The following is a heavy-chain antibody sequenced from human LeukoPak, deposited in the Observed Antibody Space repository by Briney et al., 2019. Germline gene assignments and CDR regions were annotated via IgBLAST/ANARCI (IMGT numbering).Heavy chain of an antibody. Sequence: PGGSLRLSCAASGFTVSSNYMSWVRQAPGKGLEWVSVIYSGGSTYYADSVKGRFTISRDNAKNTLYLQMNSLRAEDTAVYYCARGLTDILTGYYLVDPWGQGTLVTVSS. CDR2: IYSGGST. CDR3: ARGLTDILTGYYLVDP. CDR1: GFTVSSNY. V-gene: IGHV3-66*01. J-gene: IGHJ5*02. D-gene: IGHD3-9*01.